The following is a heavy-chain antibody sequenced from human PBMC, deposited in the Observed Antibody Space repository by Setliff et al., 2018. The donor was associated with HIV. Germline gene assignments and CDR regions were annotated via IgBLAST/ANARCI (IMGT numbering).Heavy chain of an antibody. CDR1: GFTFNKAW. D-gene: IGHD3-22*01. Sequence: PGGSLRLSCAASGFTFNKAWMNWVRQAPGEGLEWVGRIKTESDGGAIDYAAPVKGRFTISRDDSKNTLYLQMNSLNIEDTAVYFCVRGRYDTSGYSGFDYWGQGTLVTVSS. V-gene: IGHV3-15*01. CDR3: VRGRYDTSGYSGFDY. CDR2: IKTESDGGAI. J-gene: IGHJ4*02.